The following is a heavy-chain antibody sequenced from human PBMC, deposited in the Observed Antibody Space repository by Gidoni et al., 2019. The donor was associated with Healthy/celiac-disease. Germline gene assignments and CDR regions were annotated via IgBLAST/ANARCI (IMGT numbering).Heavy chain of an antibody. V-gene: IGHV2-70*01. CDR1: GFSLSTSGMC. CDR3: ARMIAAAGHKINWFDP. Sequence: QVTLRESGPALVKPTQTLTLTCTFSGFSLSTSGMCVSWIRQPPGKALEWLALIDWDDDNYSSTSLKTRLTITKDTTKNQVVLTMTNMDPVDTAAYYCARMIAAAGHKINWFDPWGQGTLVTVSS. D-gene: IGHD6-13*01. J-gene: IGHJ5*02. CDR2: IDWDDDN.